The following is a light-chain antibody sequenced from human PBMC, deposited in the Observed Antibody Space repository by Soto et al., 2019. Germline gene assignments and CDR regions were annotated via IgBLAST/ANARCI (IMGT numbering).Light chain of an antibody. J-gene: IGKJ4*01. Sequence: DIQMTQSPSSLSASVGDRVTITCRASQAIGTALGWYQQKPGKAPNLLIYAASTLESGVPSRFSGSGSGTDFTLTISSLQLEDFATYYCQQNYSTPLAFGGGTKVDTK. CDR3: QQNYSTPLA. V-gene: IGKV1-39*01. CDR2: AAS. CDR1: QAIGTA.